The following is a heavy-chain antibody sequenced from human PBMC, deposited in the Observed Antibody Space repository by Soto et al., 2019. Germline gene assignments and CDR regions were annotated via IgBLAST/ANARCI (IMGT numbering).Heavy chain of an antibody. CDR3: ARMRYQ. D-gene: IGHD2-2*01. Sequence: QVTLKESGPVLVKPTETLTLTCTDSGFSVSTAKMGVTCIRQPPGKALEWLAHILSHDEKSYSTSLNNRLTTSKGTSKSQVVLPMTNMDPVATATYSCARMRYQGGQGTLVTVS. J-gene: IGHJ4*02. CDR1: GFSVSTAKMG. V-gene: IGHV2-26*01. CDR2: ILSHDEK.